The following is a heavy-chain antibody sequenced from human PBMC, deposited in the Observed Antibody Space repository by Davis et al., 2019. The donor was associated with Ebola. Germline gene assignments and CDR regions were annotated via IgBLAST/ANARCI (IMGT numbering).Heavy chain of an antibody. CDR3: AKSGLSFGVVKYHYGMDV. J-gene: IGHJ6*04. CDR1: GFTFSSYA. D-gene: IGHD3-3*01. Sequence: GGSLRLSCAASGFTFSSYAMTWVRQVPGKGLEWVSAISGSGGNTYYADSVKGRFTISRDNSKKTLYLQMNSLRAEDTAVYYCAKSGLSFGVVKYHYGMDVWGKGTTVTVSS. CDR2: ISGSGGNT. V-gene: IGHV3-23*01.